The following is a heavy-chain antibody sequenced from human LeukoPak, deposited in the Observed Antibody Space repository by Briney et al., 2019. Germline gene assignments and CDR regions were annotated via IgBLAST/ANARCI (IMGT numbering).Heavy chain of an antibody. CDR2: ISGSGDST. D-gene: IGHD3-22*01. CDR3: ARDLGQYYDTSDNWFDP. Sequence: GGTLRLSCAASGFTFSSSAMSWVRQAPGKGLEWVSSISGSGDSTYYADSVKGRFTISRDNSKNTLYLQMNSLRAEDTAVYYCARDLGQYYDTSDNWFDPWGQGTLVTVSS. CDR1: GFTFSSSA. V-gene: IGHV3-23*01. J-gene: IGHJ5*02.